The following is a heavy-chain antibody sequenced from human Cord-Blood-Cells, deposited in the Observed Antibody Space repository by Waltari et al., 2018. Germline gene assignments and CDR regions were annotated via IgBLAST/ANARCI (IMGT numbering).Heavy chain of an antibody. CDR2: IKKDGSEK. CDR3: ARIRIVRAFDI. J-gene: IGHJ3*02. V-gene: IGHV3-7*01. CDR1: GFTFSSYW. D-gene: IGHD6-6*01. Sequence: EVQLVESGGGLVQPGGSLRLSCAASGFTFSSYWMSWVRQAPGKGLEWVANIKKDGSEKYYVDSVKGRFTISRDNAKNSLYLQMNSLRAEDTAVYYCARIRIVRAFDIWGQGTMVTVSS.